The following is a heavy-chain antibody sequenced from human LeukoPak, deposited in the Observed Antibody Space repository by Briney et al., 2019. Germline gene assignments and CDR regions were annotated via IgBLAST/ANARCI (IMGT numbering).Heavy chain of an antibody. D-gene: IGHD3-3*01. Sequence: PGGSLRLSCAASGFTFSSHGMHWVRQAPGKGLEWVAVISYDGSNKYYADSVKGRFTISRDNSKNTLYLQMNSLRAEDTAVYYCARGSFGPTYYDFWSGYPIIDYWGQGTLVTVSS. CDR2: ISYDGSNK. CDR3: ARGSFGPTYYDFWSGYPIIDY. J-gene: IGHJ4*02. CDR1: GFTFSSHG. V-gene: IGHV3-30*19.